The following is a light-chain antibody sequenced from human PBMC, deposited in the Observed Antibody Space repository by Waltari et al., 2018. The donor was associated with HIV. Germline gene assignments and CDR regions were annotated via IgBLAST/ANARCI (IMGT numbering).Light chain of an antibody. CDR2: WAS. CDR1: QSVLYSSNNKNY. CDR3: LQYYSTPRT. V-gene: IGKV4-1*01. Sequence: DIVMTQSPDSLAVSLGERATINCKSSQSVLYSSNNKNYLAWYQQKPGQSPKLLIYWASTRESGVPDRFSGSGSGTDFTLPISSLQAEDVAVYYCLQYYSTPRTFGQGTKVEIK. J-gene: IGKJ1*01.